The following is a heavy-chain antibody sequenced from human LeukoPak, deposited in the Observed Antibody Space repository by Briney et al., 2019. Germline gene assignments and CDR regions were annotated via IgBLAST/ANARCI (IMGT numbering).Heavy chain of an antibody. Sequence: ASVKVSCKASGYTFTSYGISWVRQAPGHGLEWMGWISAYNGNTNYAQKLQGRVTMTTDTSTSTAYMELRSLRSDDTAVYYCAREMYYYGSGSSGSSAFDIWGQGTMVTVSS. CDR3: AREMYYYGSGSSGSSAFDI. CDR2: ISAYNGNT. D-gene: IGHD3-10*01. V-gene: IGHV1-18*01. CDR1: GYTFTSYG. J-gene: IGHJ3*02.